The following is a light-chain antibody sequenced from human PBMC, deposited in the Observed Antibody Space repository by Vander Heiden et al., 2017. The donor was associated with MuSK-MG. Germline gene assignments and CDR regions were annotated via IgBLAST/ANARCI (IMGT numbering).Light chain of an antibody. Sequence: DIGITQSPLARRVGPGEPASISCRSSQSLLHSNGYNYLDWYLQKPGQSPQLLIYLGSNRASGDPDRFSGNGCGTDFTLRISIVEAVAAGVYYFMRSLQTAPYTFGQGTKLEIK. J-gene: IGKJ2*01. CDR1: QSLLHSNGYNY. V-gene: IGKV2-28*01. CDR2: LGS. CDR3: MRSLQTAPYT.